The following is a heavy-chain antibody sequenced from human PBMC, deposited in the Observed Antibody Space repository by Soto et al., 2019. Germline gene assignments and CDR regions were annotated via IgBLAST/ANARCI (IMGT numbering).Heavy chain of an antibody. CDR1: GGSISSGGYY. J-gene: IGHJ4*02. CDR3: ARLHVPLRCYDNAIYCDD. Sequence: TLSLTCTVSGGSISSGGYYWSWIRQHPGKGLEWIGYIYYSGSTYYNPSLKSRVTISVDTSKNQFSLKLSSVTAADTAVYYCARLHVPLRCYDNAIYCDDRGQGTLVTVSS. D-gene: IGHD5-12*01. CDR2: IYYSGST. V-gene: IGHV4-31*03.